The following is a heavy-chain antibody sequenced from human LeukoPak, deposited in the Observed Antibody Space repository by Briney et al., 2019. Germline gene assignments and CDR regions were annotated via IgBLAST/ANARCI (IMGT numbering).Heavy chain of an antibody. CDR2: ISSNGGST. J-gene: IGHJ4*02. D-gene: IGHD2-2*01. V-gene: IGHV3-64D*06. CDR3: VNSYCSSTSCYPFDY. Sequence: GGSLRLSCSASGFTFSSYAMHWVRQAPGKGLEYVSAISSNGGSTYYEDSVKGRFTISRDNSKNTLYLQMSSLRAEDTAVYYCVNSYCSSTSCYPFDYWGQGTLVTVSS. CDR1: GFTFSSYA.